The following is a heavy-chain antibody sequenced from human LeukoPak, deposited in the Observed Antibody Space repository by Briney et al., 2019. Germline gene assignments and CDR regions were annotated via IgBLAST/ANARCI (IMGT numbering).Heavy chain of an antibody. CDR3: ASILRSSSGYYFDY. V-gene: IGHV3-66*01. CDR1: GFTVSTNY. Sequence: GGSLRLSCAASGFTVSTNYMSWVRQAPGKGLEWVSVIYSGDTTFYEDSVRGKFTISRDNSKNTLYLQMNSLRAEDTAVYYCASILRSSSGYYFDYWGQGTLVTVSS. J-gene: IGHJ4*02. CDR2: IYSGDTT. D-gene: IGHD3-10*01.